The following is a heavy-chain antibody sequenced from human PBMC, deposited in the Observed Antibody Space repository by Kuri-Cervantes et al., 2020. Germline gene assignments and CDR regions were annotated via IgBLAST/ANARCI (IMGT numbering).Heavy chain of an antibody. CDR2: INAGNGNT. CDR1: GYTFTSYA. V-gene: IGHV1-3*01. J-gene: IGHJ6*03. Sequence: ASVKVSCKASGYTFTSYAMHWVRQAPGQRLEWMGWINAGNGNTKYSQKFQGRVTMTTDTSTSTAYMELRSLRSDDTAVYYCARSSGWLWGVISYYYYMDVWGKGTTVTVSS. D-gene: IGHD6-19*01. CDR3: ARSSGWLWGVISYYYYMDV.